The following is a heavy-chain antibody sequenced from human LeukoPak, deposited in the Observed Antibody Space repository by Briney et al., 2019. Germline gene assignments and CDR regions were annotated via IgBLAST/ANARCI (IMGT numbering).Heavy chain of an antibody. CDR1: GFPFRSYS. J-gene: IGHJ5*02. Sequence: TGGSLRLSCAASGFPFRSYSMNWVRQAPGKGLEWVSYISSSSSTIYYADSVQGRFTISRDNAKNSLYLQMNSLRDEDTAVYYCAREVGNRMTLGGWFDPWGQGTLVTVSS. CDR3: AREVGNRMTLGGWFDP. D-gene: IGHD3-10*01. V-gene: IGHV3-48*02. CDR2: ISSSSSTI.